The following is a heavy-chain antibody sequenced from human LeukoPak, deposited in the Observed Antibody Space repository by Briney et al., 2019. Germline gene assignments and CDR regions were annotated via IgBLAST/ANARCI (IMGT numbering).Heavy chain of an antibody. J-gene: IGHJ4*02. CDR3: AGHHPRNTVDF. CDR1: GGSISSSSYY. CDR2: IYYSGNT. D-gene: IGHD2/OR15-2a*01. V-gene: IGHV4-39*01. Sequence: PSETLSLTCTVSGGSISSSSYYWGWIRQPPGKGLEWIGSIYYSGNTYYNPSLKSRVTISVDTSKNQFSLKLSSVTAADTAVYYCAGHHPRNTVDFWGQGTLVTVSS.